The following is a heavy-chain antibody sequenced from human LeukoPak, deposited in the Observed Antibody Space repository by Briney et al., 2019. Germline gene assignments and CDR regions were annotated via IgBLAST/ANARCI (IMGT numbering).Heavy chain of an antibody. Sequence: ASVKVSCKASGYSFISYGITWVRQAPGQGLEWMGWISAYNGNTKYAQKLQGRVTMTRDTSTGTAYMELRSLRSDDTAVYYCARDQGSRSGWPFDYWGQGTLVTVSS. CDR3: ARDQGSRSGWPFDY. V-gene: IGHV1-18*01. D-gene: IGHD2-2*01. CDR2: ISAYNGNT. J-gene: IGHJ4*02. CDR1: GYSFISYG.